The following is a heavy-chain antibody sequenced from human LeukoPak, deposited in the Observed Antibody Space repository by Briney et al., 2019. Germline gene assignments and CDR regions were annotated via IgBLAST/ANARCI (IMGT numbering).Heavy chain of an antibody. V-gene: IGHV3-30*03. CDR2: VSLDGSKT. Sequence: GGSLRLSCAASGFTFSNYGMHWVRQAPGKGLEWVATVSLDGSKTYYADSVKGRFTISRDNSKNTLYLQMNSLRSEDTAVYYCARDGDTSGHFSHNDYWGLGTLVTVSS. CDR3: ARDGDTSGHFSHNDY. D-gene: IGHD3-22*01. CDR1: GFTFSNYG. J-gene: IGHJ4*02.